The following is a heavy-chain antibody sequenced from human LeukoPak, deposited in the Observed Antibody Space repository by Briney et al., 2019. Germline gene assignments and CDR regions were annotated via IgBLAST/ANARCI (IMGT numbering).Heavy chain of an antibody. Sequence: ASVKVSCKASGGTFSSYAISWVRQAPGQGLERMGGIIPIFGTANYAQKFQGRVTITADESTSTAYMELNSLRSEDTAVYYCATYCSSTSCASLPDAFDIWGQGTMVTVSS. CDR2: IIPIFGTA. J-gene: IGHJ3*02. CDR1: GGTFSSYA. CDR3: ATYCSSTSCASLPDAFDI. V-gene: IGHV1-69*13. D-gene: IGHD2-2*01.